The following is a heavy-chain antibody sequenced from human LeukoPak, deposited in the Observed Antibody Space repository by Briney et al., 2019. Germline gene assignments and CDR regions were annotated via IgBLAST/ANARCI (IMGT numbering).Heavy chain of an antibody. CDR3: AREDHSVGFFDY. J-gene: IGHJ4*02. CDR1: EFTFSNYW. CDR2: INSDGSIT. D-gene: IGHD4-23*01. V-gene: IGHV3-74*01. Sequence: GGSLRLSCAASEFTFSNYWIHWVRQAPGKGLVWASRINSDGSITSYADSVKGRFTISRDNTKNTLYLQMSNLRAEDTAVYYCAREDHSVGFFDYWGQGTLVTVSS.